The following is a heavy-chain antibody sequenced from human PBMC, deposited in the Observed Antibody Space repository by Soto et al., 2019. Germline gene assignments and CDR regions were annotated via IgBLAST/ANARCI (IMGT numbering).Heavy chain of an antibody. J-gene: IGHJ4*02. Sequence: ASVKVSCKASGGTFSSYAISWVRQAPGQGLEWMGGIIPIFGTANYAQKFQGRVTITADESTSTAYMELSSLRSKDTAVYYCARDTGIAVAAFDYWGQGTLVTVSS. V-gene: IGHV1-69*13. CDR2: IIPIFGTA. CDR1: GGTFSSYA. CDR3: ARDTGIAVAAFDY. D-gene: IGHD6-19*01.